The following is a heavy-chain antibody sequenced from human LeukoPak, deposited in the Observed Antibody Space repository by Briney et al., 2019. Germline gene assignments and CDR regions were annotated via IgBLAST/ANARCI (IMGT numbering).Heavy chain of an antibody. D-gene: IGHD5-18*01. CDR1: GGSFSGYY. Sequence: SETLSLTCAVYGGSFSGYYWSWIRQPPWKGLEWIGEINHSGSTNYNPSLKSRVTISVDTSKNQFSLKLSSVTAADTAVYYCARSRSGYSYDHAAFEIWGQGTMVTVSS. CDR3: ARSRSGYSYDHAAFEI. J-gene: IGHJ3*02. CDR2: INHSGST. V-gene: IGHV4-34*01.